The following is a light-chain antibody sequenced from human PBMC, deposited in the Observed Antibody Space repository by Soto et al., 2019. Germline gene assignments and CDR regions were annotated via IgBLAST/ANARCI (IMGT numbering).Light chain of an antibody. J-gene: IGKJ2*01. CDR2: DAS. CDR1: QSISTW. CDR3: QQYNSYPYT. V-gene: IGKV1-5*01. Sequence: DIQMTQSPSTLSASVGDRVTITCRASQSISTWLAWYQQKSGKAPKLLIYDASSLEGGVPSRFSGSGSGTEFTLTINSLQPDDFATYYCQQYNSYPYTFGQGTKLEIK.